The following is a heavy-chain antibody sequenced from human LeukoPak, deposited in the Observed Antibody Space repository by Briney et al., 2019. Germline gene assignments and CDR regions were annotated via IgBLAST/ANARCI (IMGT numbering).Heavy chain of an antibody. V-gene: IGHV3-7*01. CDR2: INEDGSEK. J-gene: IGHJ4*02. CDR1: RFTFSRSW. CDR3: ATLSDDY. Sequence: GGSLRLSCAASRFTFSRSWMTWVRQVPGKGLEWVANINEDGSEKNYGDSVKGRFSISRDNAKNSLYLQMSSLRAEDTAVYYCATLSDDYWGQGILVTVS.